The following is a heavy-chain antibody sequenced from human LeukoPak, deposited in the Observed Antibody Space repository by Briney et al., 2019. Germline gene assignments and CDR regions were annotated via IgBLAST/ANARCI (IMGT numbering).Heavy chain of an antibody. J-gene: IGHJ4*02. CDR1: GGSFSGYY. Sequence: SETLSLTCAVYGGSFSGYYWSWIRQPPGKGLEWIGEINHSGSTNYNPSLKSRVTISVDTSKNEFSLNLSSVTAADTAVYDCAFGGNSGLVYWGERPLVTVSS. CDR2: INHSGST. D-gene: IGHD4-23*01. CDR3: AFGGNSGLVY. V-gene: IGHV4-34*01.